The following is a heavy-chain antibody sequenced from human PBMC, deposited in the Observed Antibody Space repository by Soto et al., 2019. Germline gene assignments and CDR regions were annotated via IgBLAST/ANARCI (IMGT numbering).Heavy chain of an antibody. CDR1: GGSISSGGYY. J-gene: IGHJ6*02. D-gene: IGHD3-3*01. CDR3: ARDRIRFLEWLLPGGGMDV. V-gene: IGHV4-31*03. Sequence: QVQLQESGPGLVKPSQTLSLTCTVSGGSISSGGYYWSWIRQHPGKGLEWIGYIYYSGSTYYNPSLKRRVTISVDTSKNQFSLKLSSVTAADTAVYYCARDRIRFLEWLLPGGGMDVWGQGTTVTVSS. CDR2: IYYSGST.